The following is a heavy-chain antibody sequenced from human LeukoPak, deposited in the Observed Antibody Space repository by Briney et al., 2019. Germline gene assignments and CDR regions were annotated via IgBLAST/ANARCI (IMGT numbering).Heavy chain of an antibody. CDR3: ARGTYSSSGFDY. CDR1: GGTFNSYT. D-gene: IGHD6-13*01. V-gene: IGHV1-69*02. CDR2: IIPILGIA. J-gene: IGHJ4*02. Sequence: SVKVSCKASGGTFNSYTISWVRQAPGQGLEWMGRIIPILGIANYAQKFQGRVTITADKSTSTAYMELSSLRSEDTAVYYCARGTYSSSGFDYWGQGTLVTVSS.